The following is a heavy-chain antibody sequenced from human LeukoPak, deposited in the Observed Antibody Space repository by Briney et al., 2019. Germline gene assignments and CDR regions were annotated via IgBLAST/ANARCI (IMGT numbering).Heavy chain of an antibody. J-gene: IGHJ5*02. CDR1: GGTFSIYA. CDR2: IIPIFGTA. D-gene: IGHD3-10*01. CDR3: ARGANYYGSGNNWFDP. V-gene: IGHV1-69*01. Sequence: SVNVSSKASGGTFSIYAISWVRQAPGQGLEWMGGIIPIFGTANYAQKFQGRVTITADESTSTAYMELSSLRSEDTAVYYCARGANYYGSGNNWFDPWGQGTLVTVSS.